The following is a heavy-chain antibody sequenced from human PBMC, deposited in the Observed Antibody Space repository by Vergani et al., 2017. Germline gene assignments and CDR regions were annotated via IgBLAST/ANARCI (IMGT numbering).Heavy chain of an antibody. Sequence: QVQLVQSGAEVKKPGASVKVSCKASGYTFTSYGISWVRQAPGQGLEWMGWISAYNGNTNYAQKLQGIVTMTTDTSTSTAYMELRSLRSDDTAVYYCARDSYSSSSSYYYGMDVWGQGTTVTVSS. CDR2: ISAYNGNT. J-gene: IGHJ6*02. D-gene: IGHD6-6*01. V-gene: IGHV1-18*04. CDR3: ARDSYSSSSSYYYGMDV. CDR1: GYTFTSYG.